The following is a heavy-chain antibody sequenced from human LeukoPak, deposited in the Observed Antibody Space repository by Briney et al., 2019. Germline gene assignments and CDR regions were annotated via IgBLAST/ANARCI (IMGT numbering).Heavy chain of an antibody. Sequence: SQTLSLTRAISLDSVSSNRAAWNWIPHSPSRGLEWLGSTYYRSKWYNDNAGSVKVRLTLNPDPSKNQFSLQLLSVTPEYTAVYYCARGYCTNGVCYTDYWGQGTLVTVSS. V-gene: IGHV6-1*01. J-gene: IGHJ4*02. CDR2: TYYRSKWYN. CDR3: ARGYCTNGVCYTDY. D-gene: IGHD2-8*01. CDR1: LDSVSSNRAA.